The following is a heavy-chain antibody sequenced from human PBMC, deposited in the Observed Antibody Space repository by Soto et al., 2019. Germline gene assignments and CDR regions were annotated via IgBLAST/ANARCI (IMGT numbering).Heavy chain of an antibody. CDR1: GFTFNRYS. J-gene: IGHJ4*02. V-gene: IGHV3-21*06. CDR3: ARESEDLTSNFDY. Sequence: GGSLRLSCAASGFTFNRYSMNWVRQAPGKGLEWVSSISRTTNYIYYGDSMKGRFTISRDNAKNSLYLEMNSLRAEDTAVYYCARESEDLTSNFDYWGQGTLVTVSS. CDR2: ISRTTNYI.